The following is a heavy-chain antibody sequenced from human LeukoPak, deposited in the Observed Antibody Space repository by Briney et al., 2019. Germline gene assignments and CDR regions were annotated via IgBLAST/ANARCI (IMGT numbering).Heavy chain of an antibody. CDR3: ARSPRLQLGGSYY. D-gene: IGHD5-24*01. Sequence: GASVKVSCKASGYTFTGYYMHWVRQAPGQGLEWMGWINPNSGGANYAQKFQGRVTMTRDTSISTAYMELSRLRSDDTAVYYCARSPRLQLGGSYYWGQGTQVTVSS. V-gene: IGHV1-2*02. J-gene: IGHJ4*02. CDR2: INPNSGGA. CDR1: GYTFTGYY.